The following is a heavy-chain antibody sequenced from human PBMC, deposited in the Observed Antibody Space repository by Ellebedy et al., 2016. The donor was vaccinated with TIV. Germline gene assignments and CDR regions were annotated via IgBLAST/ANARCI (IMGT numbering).Heavy chain of an antibody. Sequence: GESLKISCAAAGFTFGSFDMHWVRQATGKGLEWVSAIGTAGDTYYPGSVKGRFTISRENAKNSLYLQMNSLRAGDTAVYFCARGALSAFDIWGQGTMVTVSS. D-gene: IGHD1-26*01. CDR3: ARGALSAFDI. CDR1: GFTFGSFD. J-gene: IGHJ3*02. CDR2: IGTAGDT. V-gene: IGHV3-13*01.